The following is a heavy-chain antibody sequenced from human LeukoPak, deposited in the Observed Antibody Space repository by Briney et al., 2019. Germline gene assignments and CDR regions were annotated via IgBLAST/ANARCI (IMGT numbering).Heavy chain of an antibody. D-gene: IGHD1-1*01. CDR3: ARVSWFPGTSYYFMDV. CDR1: GGSISSYY. V-gene: IGHV4-59*01. Sequence: SETLSLTCTVSGGSISSYYWSWIRQPPGKGLEWIGYIHYSGTTNYNPSLKSRVTISVDTSKNQFSLKLNSVTAAGTAVYYCARVSWFPGTSYYFMDVWGKGTTVTVSS. J-gene: IGHJ6*03. CDR2: IHYSGTT.